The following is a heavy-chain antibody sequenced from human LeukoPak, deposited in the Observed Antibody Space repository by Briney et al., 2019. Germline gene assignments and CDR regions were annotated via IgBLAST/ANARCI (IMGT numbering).Heavy chain of an antibody. J-gene: IGHJ4*02. D-gene: IGHD5-18*01. CDR1: GGSFSGYY. Sequence: SETLSLTCAVYGGSFSGYYWSWIRQPPGKGLEWIGEINHSGSTNYNPSLKSRVTISLDMSKNQFSLKLNSVTAADTAVYYCARGGHSYGSFRLYFDYWGQGTLVTVSS. CDR3: ARGGHSYGSFRLYFDY. CDR2: INHSGST. V-gene: IGHV4-34*01.